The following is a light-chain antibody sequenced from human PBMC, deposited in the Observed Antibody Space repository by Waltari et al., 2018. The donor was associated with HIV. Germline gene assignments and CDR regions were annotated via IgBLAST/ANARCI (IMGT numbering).Light chain of an antibody. J-gene: IGKJ3*01. CDR3: QQYDNWSPLT. CDR2: GAS. Sequence: EIVMTQSPATLSVSPGERATLSCRASQSVSSNLAWYQQKPGQAPRLLIYGASIRATGIPARFSGGGSGTDFTLTISILQSEDFAVYYCQQYDNWSPLTFGPGTKVDIK. V-gene: IGKV3D-15*03. CDR1: QSVSSN.